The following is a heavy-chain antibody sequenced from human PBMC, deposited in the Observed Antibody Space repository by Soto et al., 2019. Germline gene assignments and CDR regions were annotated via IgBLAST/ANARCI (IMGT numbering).Heavy chain of an antibody. CDR3: ARGRYYYDSSGYMFDY. CDR1: GGSISSGGYS. Sequence: LSLTCAVSGGSISSGGYSWSWIRQPPGKGLEWIGYIYLSGSTYYNPSLKSRVTISVDKSKNQFSLKLSSVTAADAAVYYCARGRYYYDSSGYMFDYWGQRTLVTVCS. J-gene: IGHJ4*02. D-gene: IGHD3-22*01. CDR2: IYLSGST. V-gene: IGHV4-30-2*01.